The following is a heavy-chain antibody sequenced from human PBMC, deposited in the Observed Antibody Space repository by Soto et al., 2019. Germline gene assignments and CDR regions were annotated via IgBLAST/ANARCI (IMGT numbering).Heavy chain of an antibody. CDR3: ARDQGDGYKGGWYFDL. V-gene: IGHV4-59*01. D-gene: IGHD5-12*01. Sequence: SETLSLTCIVSGGSISSNYWSWIRQPPGKGLEWIGYIYYTGSTNFNPSLKNRVIISVDTSTNQFSLKLSSVTAADTAVYYCARDQGDGYKGGWYFDLWGRGTLVTVSS. J-gene: IGHJ2*01. CDR2: IYYTGST. CDR1: GGSISSNY.